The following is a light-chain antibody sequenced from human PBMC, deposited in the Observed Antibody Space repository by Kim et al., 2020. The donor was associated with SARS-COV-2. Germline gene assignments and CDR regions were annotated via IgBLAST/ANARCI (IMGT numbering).Light chain of an antibody. CDR2: PTD. CDR1: STNIGDNS. V-gene: IGLV1-47*01. J-gene: IGLJ3*02. Sequence: GQGVTISCSGTSTNIGDNSVSWYQHHPGPGPKLLIYPTDRRPSGVPDRFSGSKSATSASLAIGGLRSEDEADYYCAAWDDSLSGWVFGGGTQLTVL. CDR3: AAWDDSLSGWV.